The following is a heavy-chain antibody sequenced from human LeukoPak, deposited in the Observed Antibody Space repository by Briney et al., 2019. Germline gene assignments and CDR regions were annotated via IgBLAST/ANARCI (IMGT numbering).Heavy chain of an antibody. CDR1: GGSISSYY. CDR3: AREPILTGYNGMDV. Sequence: SKTLSLTCTVSGGSISSYYWSWIRQPAGKGLEWIGRIYTSGSTNYNPPLKSRVTMSVDTSKNQFSLKLSSVTAADTAVYYCAREPILTGYNGMDVWGQGTTVTVSS. D-gene: IGHD3-9*01. CDR2: IYTSGST. V-gene: IGHV4-4*07. J-gene: IGHJ6*02.